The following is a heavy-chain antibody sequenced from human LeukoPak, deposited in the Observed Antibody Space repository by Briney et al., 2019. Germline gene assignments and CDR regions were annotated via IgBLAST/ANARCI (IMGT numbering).Heavy chain of an antibody. CDR3: AVRYYYDSSGYRLDY. Sequence: SVKVSCKASGGTFSSYAISWVRQAPGQGLEWMGGTIPIFGTANYAQKFQGGVTITADESTSTAYMELSSLRSEDTAVYYCAVRYYYDSSGYRLDYWGQGTLVTVSP. CDR1: GGTFSSYA. V-gene: IGHV1-69*13. D-gene: IGHD3-22*01. J-gene: IGHJ4*02. CDR2: TIPIFGTA.